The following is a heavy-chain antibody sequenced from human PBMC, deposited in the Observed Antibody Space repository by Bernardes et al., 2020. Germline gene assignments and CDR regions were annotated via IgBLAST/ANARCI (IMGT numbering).Heavy chain of an antibody. V-gene: IGHV3-23*01. CDR3: AKDNVGGTHSSSSGNDAFDI. J-gene: IGHJ3*02. CDR2: ISPGGAYT. D-gene: IGHD6-6*01. Sequence: GGSLRLSCAASGFTFSSYAMNWVRQAPGKGLEWVSGISPGGAYTYYADSVKGRFTISRDNSKNTLSLQMNSLRADDTAVYYCAKDNVGGTHSSSSGNDAFDIWGQGTLVTVSS. CDR1: GFTFSSYA.